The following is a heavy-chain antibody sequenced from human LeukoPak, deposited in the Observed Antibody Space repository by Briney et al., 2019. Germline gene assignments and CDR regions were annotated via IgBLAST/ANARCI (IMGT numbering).Heavy chain of an antibody. V-gene: IGHV3-7*03. J-gene: IGHJ3*02. D-gene: IGHD2-15*01. CDR2: VKHDGSEK. Sequence: GGSLRLSCAVSGLTFSTYWMSWVRQAPGQGLEWVANVKHDGSEKYYVDSVKGRFTISRDNAKNSLFLQMNSLRDEDAAVYYCARVVYCTGGICQIFAFDTWGQGTMVTVSS. CDR3: ARVVYCTGGICQIFAFDT. CDR1: GLTFSTYW.